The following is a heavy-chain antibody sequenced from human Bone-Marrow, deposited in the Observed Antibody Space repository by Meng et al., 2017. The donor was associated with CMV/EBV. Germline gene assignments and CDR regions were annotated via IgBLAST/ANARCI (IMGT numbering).Heavy chain of an antibody. D-gene: IGHD6-13*01. Sequence: SCADSGFTFSSYSMNWVRQAPGKGLEWVSSISSSSSYIYYADSVKGRFTISRDNAKNSLYLQMNSLRAEDTAVYYCAREVYSSSCLDYWGQGTLVTVSS. CDR1: GFTFSSYS. V-gene: IGHV3-21*01. CDR2: ISSSSSYI. CDR3: AREVYSSSCLDY. J-gene: IGHJ4*02.